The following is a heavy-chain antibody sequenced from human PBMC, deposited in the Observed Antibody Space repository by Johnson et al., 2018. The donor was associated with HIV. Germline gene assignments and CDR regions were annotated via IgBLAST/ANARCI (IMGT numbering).Heavy chain of an antibody. CDR1: GFTFNTFT. V-gene: IGHV3-23*04. D-gene: IGHD3-10*01. Sequence: VQLVESGGNLVQPGGSLRLSCAASGFTFNTFTMNWVRQAPGKGLEWVSTISASATITNYADSLKGRFTISRANSKNTVYLQMNSLRDDYTAVYYCAKATAGYHGSGSYYNDAFDVWGQGTMVTVSS. J-gene: IGHJ3*01. CDR2: ISASATIT. CDR3: AKATAGYHGSGSYYNDAFDV.